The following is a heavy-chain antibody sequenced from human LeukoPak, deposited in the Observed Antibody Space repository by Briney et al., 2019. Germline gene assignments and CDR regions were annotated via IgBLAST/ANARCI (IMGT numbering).Heavy chain of an antibody. J-gene: IGHJ3*02. CDR2: IWYDGSNK. CDR1: GFTFSSYG. V-gene: IGHV3-33*01. CDR3: ASRQTLSSSWYAFDI. Sequence: GGSLKLSCAASGFTFSSYGMHWVRQAPGKGLEWVAVIWYDGSNKYYADSVKGRFTISRDNSKNTLYLQMNSLRAEDTAVYYCASRQTLSSSWYAFDIWGQGTMVTVSS. D-gene: IGHD6-13*01.